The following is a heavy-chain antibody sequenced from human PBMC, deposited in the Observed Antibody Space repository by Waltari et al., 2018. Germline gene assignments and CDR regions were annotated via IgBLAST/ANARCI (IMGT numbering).Heavy chain of an antibody. CDR1: GGSFSGYY. J-gene: IGHJ3*02. D-gene: IGHD7-27*01. V-gene: IGHV4-34*01. CDR3: ARDSELGAVFDI. CDR2: ISDSGGT. Sequence: QVQLQQRGAGLLKPSETLSPSCTVYGGSFSGYYGTWLGQTPGKGLEGIGEISDSGGTKYTPSLKSRVTISLETSKNQFSLKLASVTAADTGMYYCARDSELGAVFDIWGQGTMVTVSS.